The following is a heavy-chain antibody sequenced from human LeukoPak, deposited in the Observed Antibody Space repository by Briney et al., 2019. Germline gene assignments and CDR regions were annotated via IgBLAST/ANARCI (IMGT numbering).Heavy chain of an antibody. Sequence: SETLSLTCAVYGGSFSGYYWSWIRQTPGKGLEWIGEINHSGSTNYNPSLKSRVTISVDTSKNQFSLKLSSVTAADTAVYYCARGRIAAGMNDYWGQGTLVTVSS. CDR2: INHSGST. V-gene: IGHV4-34*01. D-gene: IGHD6-13*01. J-gene: IGHJ4*02. CDR3: ARGRIAAGMNDY. CDR1: GGSFSGYY.